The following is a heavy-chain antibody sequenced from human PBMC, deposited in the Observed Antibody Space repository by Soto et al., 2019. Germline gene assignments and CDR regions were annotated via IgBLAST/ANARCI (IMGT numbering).Heavy chain of an antibody. Sequence: QVQLQESGPGLVKPSQTLSLTCTVSGGSISSGGYYWSWIRQHPGQGLEWLGYIYYSGSTYYNPSLKSRVTISVDTSKNQFSLKLSAVTAADTAVYYCARGSGATTVTTWGQGTLVTVSS. CDR1: GGSISSGGYY. D-gene: IGHD4-17*01. J-gene: IGHJ5*02. V-gene: IGHV4-31*03. CDR2: IYYSGST. CDR3: ARGSGATTVTT.